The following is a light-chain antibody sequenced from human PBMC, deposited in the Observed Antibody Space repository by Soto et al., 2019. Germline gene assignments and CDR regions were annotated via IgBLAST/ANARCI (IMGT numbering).Light chain of an antibody. CDR3: QQFGSSPLFT. CDR1: QSVSSSY. J-gene: IGKJ3*01. CDR2: GAS. V-gene: IGKV3-20*01. Sequence: EIVLTQSPGTLSLCPGERATLSCRASQSVSSSYFAWYQQKPGQAPRLLIYGASSRATRIPDRFSGSGSGTDFTLTISRLEPEDFAVFYCQQFGSSPLFTFGPGTKVDVK.